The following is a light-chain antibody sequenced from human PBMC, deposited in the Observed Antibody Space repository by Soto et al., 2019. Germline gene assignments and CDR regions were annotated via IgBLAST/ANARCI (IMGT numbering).Light chain of an antibody. Sequence: VQMTQSPSSLSASVGDRVTITCRASQSITTYLNWYQHKAGRSPKLLIYETSSLHSGVSSRFSGSGSGTEFTLTINSLQPEDFATYYCQQTYIIPQTFGQGTKLEI. CDR3: QQTYIIPQT. CDR1: QSITTY. J-gene: IGKJ2*01. CDR2: ETS. V-gene: IGKV1-39*01.